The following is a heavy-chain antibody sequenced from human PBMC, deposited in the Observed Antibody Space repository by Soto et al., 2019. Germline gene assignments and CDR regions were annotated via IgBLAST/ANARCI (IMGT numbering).Heavy chain of an antibody. CDR1: GGSISSGGYY. Sequence: PSETLSLTCTVSGGSISSGGYYWIWIRQHPGKGLEWIGYIYYSGSTYYNPSLKSRVTISVDTSKNQFSLKLSSVTAADTAVYYCARDHDYGDPNWFDPWGQGTLVTVSS. V-gene: IGHV4-31*03. CDR3: ARDHDYGDPNWFDP. CDR2: IYYSGST. D-gene: IGHD4-17*01. J-gene: IGHJ5*02.